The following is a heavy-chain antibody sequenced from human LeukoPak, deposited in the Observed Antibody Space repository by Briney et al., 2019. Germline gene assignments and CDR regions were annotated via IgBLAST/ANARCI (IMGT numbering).Heavy chain of an antibody. CDR1: GGSISSYY. CDR2: IYTSGST. Sequence: SETLSLTCTVSGGSISSYYWSWIRQPPGKGLEWIGYIYTSGSTNYNPSLKSRVTISVDTSKNQFSLKLSFVTAADTAVYYCARLRDGYNLDYWGQGTLVTVSS. J-gene: IGHJ4*02. V-gene: IGHV4-4*09. CDR3: ARLRDGYNLDY. D-gene: IGHD5-24*01.